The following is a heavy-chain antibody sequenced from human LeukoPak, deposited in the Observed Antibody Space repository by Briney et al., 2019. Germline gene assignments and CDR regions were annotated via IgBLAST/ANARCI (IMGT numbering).Heavy chain of an antibody. D-gene: IGHD5-18*01. CDR2: INHSGST. CDR1: GGSFSGYY. J-gene: IGHJ4*02. Sequence: SETLSLTCAVYGGSFSGYYWSWIRQLPGKGLEWIGEINHSGSTNYNPSLKSRVTISVDTSKNQFSLKLSSVTAADTAVYYCARGLGIQLWTTISDYFDYWGQGTLVTVSS. CDR3: ARGLGIQLWTTISDYFDY. V-gene: IGHV4-34*01.